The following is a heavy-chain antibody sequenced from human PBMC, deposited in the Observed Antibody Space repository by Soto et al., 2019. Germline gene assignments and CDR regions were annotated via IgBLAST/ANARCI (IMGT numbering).Heavy chain of an antibody. J-gene: IGHJ5*02. V-gene: IGHV4-59*01. D-gene: IGHD1-26*01. Sequence: ETLSLTCTVSGGSISSYYWSWIRQPPGKGPEWIGYIYYSGSTNYNPSLKSRVTISVDTSKNQFSLKLSSVTAADTAVYYCARDSGTYSWEYNWXDPWGQGTLVTVSS. CDR3: ARDSGTYSWEYNWXDP. CDR2: IYYSGST. CDR1: GGSISSYY.